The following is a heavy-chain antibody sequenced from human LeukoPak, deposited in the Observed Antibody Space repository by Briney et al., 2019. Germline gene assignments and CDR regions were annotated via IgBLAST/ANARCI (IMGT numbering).Heavy chain of an antibody. Sequence: SETLSLTCAVSGGSISSGGYSWSWIRQPPGKGLEWIGYIYHSGSIYYNPSLKSRVTISVDRSKNQFSLKLSSVTAADTAVYYCARGGYYDSSGYSFQHWGQGTLVTVSS. V-gene: IGHV4-30-2*01. J-gene: IGHJ1*01. CDR1: GGSISSGGYS. D-gene: IGHD3-22*01. CDR3: ARGGYYDSSGYSFQH. CDR2: IYHSGSI.